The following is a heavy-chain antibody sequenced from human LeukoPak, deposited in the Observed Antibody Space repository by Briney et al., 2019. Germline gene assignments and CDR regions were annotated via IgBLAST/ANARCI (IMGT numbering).Heavy chain of an antibody. J-gene: IGHJ4*02. CDR1: GFTFSSYA. Sequence: GGSLRLSCAASGFTFSSYAMSWVRQAPGKGLEWVSAISGSGGSTYYADSVKGRFTISRDNSKNTLYLQMNSLRAEDTAVYYFGKASNWNYALDYWGQGTLVTVSS. CDR3: GKASNWNYALDY. CDR2: ISGSGGST. V-gene: IGHV3-23*01. D-gene: IGHD1-7*01.